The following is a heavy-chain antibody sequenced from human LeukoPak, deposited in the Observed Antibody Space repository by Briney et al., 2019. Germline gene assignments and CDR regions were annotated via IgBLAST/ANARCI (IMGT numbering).Heavy chain of an antibody. Sequence: SETLSLTCTVSGGSISSYYWSWIRQPPGKGLEWIGYIYTSGSTNYNPSLKSRVTISVDTSKNQFSLKLSSVTAADTAVYYCARHVSSSPHHHLYYYMDVWGKGTTVTASS. D-gene: IGHD6-6*01. J-gene: IGHJ6*03. CDR1: GGSISSYY. V-gene: IGHV4-4*09. CDR2: IYTSGST. CDR3: ARHVSSSPHHHLYYYMDV.